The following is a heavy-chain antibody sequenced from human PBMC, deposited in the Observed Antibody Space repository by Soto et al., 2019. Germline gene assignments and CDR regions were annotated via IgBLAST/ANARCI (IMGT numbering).Heavy chain of an antibody. CDR3: ARSDIVVVPAAIPLGWNYYYGMDV. CDR1: GGSISSSNW. CDR2: IYHSGST. D-gene: IGHD2-2*01. J-gene: IGHJ6*02. V-gene: IGHV4-4*02. Sequence: SETLSLTCAVSGGSISSSNWWSWVRQPPGKGLEWIGEIYHSGSTNYNPSLKSRVTISVDKSKNQFSLRLSSVTAADTAVYYCARSDIVVVPAAIPLGWNYYYGMDVWGQGTTVTVSS.